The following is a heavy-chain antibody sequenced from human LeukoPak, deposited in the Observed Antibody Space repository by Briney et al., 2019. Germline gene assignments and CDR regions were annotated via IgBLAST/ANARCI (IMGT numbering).Heavy chain of an antibody. V-gene: IGHV4-59*08. CDR1: RDSTNVNY. D-gene: IGHD5-12*01. CDR2: IYYSGST. J-gene: IGHJ6*02. CDR3: ARHSLERYSGYDSGYYYGMDV. Sequence: SETLSLTCTVSRDSTNVNYWSWIRQSPGKGLEYIGYIYYSGSTNYNPSLKSRVTISVDTSKNQFSLKLSSVTAADTAVYYCARHSLERYSGYDSGYYYGMDVWGQGTTVTVSS.